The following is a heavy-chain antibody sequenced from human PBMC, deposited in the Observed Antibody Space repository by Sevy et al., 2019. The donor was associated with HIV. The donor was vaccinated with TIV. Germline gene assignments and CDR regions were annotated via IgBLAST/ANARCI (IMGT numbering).Heavy chain of an antibody. CDR2: IKSRPDGGTT. V-gene: IGHV3-15*01. Sequence: GGSLRLSCAASGFTFTYAWMNWVRQAPGKGLEWVGRIKSRPDGGTTDYAATVKGRFTISRDDSKNTLYLQMNSLKTEDSAVYYCATDPIIVLLVTDGMDVWGQGTTVTVSS. D-gene: IGHD2-8*01. CDR3: ATDPIIVLLVTDGMDV. J-gene: IGHJ6*02. CDR1: GFTFTYAW.